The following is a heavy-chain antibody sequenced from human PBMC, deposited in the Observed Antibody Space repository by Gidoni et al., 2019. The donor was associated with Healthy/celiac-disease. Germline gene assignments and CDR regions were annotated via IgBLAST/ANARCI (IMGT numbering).Heavy chain of an antibody. Sequence: QVQLQESGPGLVKPSQTLSLPCTVSGGSISSGGYYWSWIRQHPGKGLEWIGYIYYSGSTYYNPSLKSRVTISVDTSKNQFSLKLSSVTAADTAVYYCAREGGGSYNHAFDIWGQGTMVTVSS. V-gene: IGHV4-31*03. CDR3: AREGGGSYNHAFDI. D-gene: IGHD1-26*01. CDR1: GGSISSGGYY. J-gene: IGHJ3*02. CDR2: IYYSGST.